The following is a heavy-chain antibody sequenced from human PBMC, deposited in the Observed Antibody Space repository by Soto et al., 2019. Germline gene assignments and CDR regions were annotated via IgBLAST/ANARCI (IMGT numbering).Heavy chain of an antibody. Sequence: GGSLRLSCVASGFTFSTYWMHWVRQAPGKGLVWVSRINSDGSSTSYADSVKGRFTISRDNAKNTLYLQMTSLRAEDTAVYYCAGIARLRNWFDPWGQGTLVTVSS. CDR1: GFTFSTYW. V-gene: IGHV3-74*01. CDR2: INSDGSST. CDR3: AGIARLRNWFDP. D-gene: IGHD6-13*01. J-gene: IGHJ5*02.